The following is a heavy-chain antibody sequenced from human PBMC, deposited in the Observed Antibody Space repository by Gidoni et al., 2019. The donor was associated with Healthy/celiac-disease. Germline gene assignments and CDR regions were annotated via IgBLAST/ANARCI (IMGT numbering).Heavy chain of an antibody. CDR3: ARDTWALYGDYDRLGWGMDV. J-gene: IGHJ6*02. CDR2: IWYDGSNK. Sequence: QVQLVESGGGVVQPGRSLRLSCAASGFTFSSYGMPWVRQAPGKGLEWVAVIWYDGSNKYYADSVKGRFTISRDNSKNTLYLQMNSLRAEDTAVYYCARDTWALYGDYDRLGWGMDVWGQGTTVTVSS. D-gene: IGHD4-17*01. V-gene: IGHV3-33*01. CDR1: GFTFSSYG.